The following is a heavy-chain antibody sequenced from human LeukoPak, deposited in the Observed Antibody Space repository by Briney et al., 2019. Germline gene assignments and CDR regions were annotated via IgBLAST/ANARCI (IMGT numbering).Heavy chain of an antibody. CDR1: GFTFSNYW. CDR3: AKIKGMITFGGVIVY. V-gene: IGHV3-74*01. D-gene: IGHD3-16*02. Sequence: GGSLRLSCAASGFTFSNYWMHWVRQAPGKGLVWVSRIKSDGSSTNYADSVKGRFTISRVNAKNTLYLQMNSLRAEDTAVYYCAKIKGMITFGGVIVYWGQGTLVTVSS. J-gene: IGHJ4*02. CDR2: IKSDGSST.